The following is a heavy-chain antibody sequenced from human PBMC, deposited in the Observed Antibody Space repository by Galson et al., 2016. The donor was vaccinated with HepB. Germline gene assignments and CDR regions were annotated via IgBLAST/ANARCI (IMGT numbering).Heavy chain of an antibody. V-gene: IGHV5-51*03. Sequence: QSGAEVKKPGESLKISCKGSGYGFAGYWIGWVRQMPGEGLEWMGIIYPDDSSTGYSPSFLGQGTFSVDKSISTAYLTWSSLQASAPAMYYCARLGDPNFNPQAATFATHYFDYWGQGTLVTVSS. D-gene: IGHD3-10*01. CDR1: GYGFAGYW. CDR2: IYPDDSST. J-gene: IGHJ4*02. CDR3: ARLGDPNFNPQAATFATHYFDY.